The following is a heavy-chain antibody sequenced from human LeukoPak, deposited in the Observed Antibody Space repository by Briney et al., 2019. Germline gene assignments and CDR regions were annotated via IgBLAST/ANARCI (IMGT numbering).Heavy chain of an antibody. V-gene: IGHV4-30-2*01. D-gene: IGHD3-3*01. Sequence: SETLSLTCAVSGGSISSGGYSWSWIRQPPGKGLEWIGYIYHSGSTYYNPSLKSRVTISVDRSKNQFSLKLSSVTAADTAVYYCARGTMEYYFDYWGQGTLVTVSS. CDR1: GGSISSGGYS. CDR2: IYHSGST. J-gene: IGHJ4*02. CDR3: ARGTMEYYFDY.